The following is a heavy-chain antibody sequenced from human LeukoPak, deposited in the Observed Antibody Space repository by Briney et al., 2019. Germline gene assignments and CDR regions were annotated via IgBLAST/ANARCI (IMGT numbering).Heavy chain of an antibody. D-gene: IGHD4-17*01. CDR3: HMTTVTTEGNSDFDY. CDR2: ISAYNGNT. J-gene: IGHJ4*02. Sequence: GASVKVSCKASGYTFTSYGISWVRQAPGQGLEWMGWISAYNGNTNYAQKLQGRVTMTTDTSTSTAYMELRSLGSDDTAVYYCHMTTVTTEGNSDFDYWGQGTLVTVSS. V-gene: IGHV1-18*01. CDR1: GYTFTSYG.